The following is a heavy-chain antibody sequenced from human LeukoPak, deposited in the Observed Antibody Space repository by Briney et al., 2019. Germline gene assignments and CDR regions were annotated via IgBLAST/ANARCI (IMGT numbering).Heavy chain of an antibody. V-gene: IGHV4-61*01. CDR2: IYYSGST. J-gene: IGHJ6*03. CDR3: AKSPPRARYYMDV. CDR1: GGSISSSSYY. Sequence: SETLSLTCTVSGGSISSSSYYWSWIRQLPGKGLEWIGYIYYSGSTNYNPSLKSRVTISVDTSKNQFSLKLRSVTAADTAVYYCAKSPPRARYYMDVWGKGTTVTVSS.